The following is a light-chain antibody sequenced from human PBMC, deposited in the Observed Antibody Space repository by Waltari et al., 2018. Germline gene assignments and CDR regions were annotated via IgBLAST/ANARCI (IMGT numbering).Light chain of an antibody. CDR1: SSNIGSNY. CDR3: AAWDGSLSGVL. Sequence: QSVLTQPPSASGTPGQRVTISCSGGSSNIGSNYVCWYQQLPGTAPKLLIYRNNHRPSVVPERFSVSKYVTSASLAISGLRSEDEADYYCAAWDGSLSGVLFGGGTKLTVL. CDR2: RNN. V-gene: IGLV1-47*01. J-gene: IGLJ2*01.